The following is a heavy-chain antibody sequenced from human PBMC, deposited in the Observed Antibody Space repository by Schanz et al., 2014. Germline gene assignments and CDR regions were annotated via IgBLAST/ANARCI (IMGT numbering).Heavy chain of an antibody. Sequence: EEQLVESGGDLVQPGGSLRLSCAASGFTFSTSTMHWVRQAPGKGLEWVSAINTGVNTYYADSVRGRFTMSRDNSKNTLYLQMNSLRAGDAAVYYCANNWNLDYWGQGTLVAVSS. J-gene: IGHJ4*02. CDR1: GFTFSTST. CDR3: ANNWNLDY. D-gene: IGHD1-20*01. CDR2: INTGVNT. V-gene: IGHV3-23*04.